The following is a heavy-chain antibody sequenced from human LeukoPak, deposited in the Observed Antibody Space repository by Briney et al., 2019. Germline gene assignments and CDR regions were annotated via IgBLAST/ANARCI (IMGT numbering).Heavy chain of an antibody. V-gene: IGHV4-34*01. Sequence: SETLSLTCAVYGGSFSGYYWSWIRQPPGKGLEWIGEINHSGSTNYNPSLKSRVTISVDTSKNQFSLKLSSVTAADTAVYYCGRLGNGRSRRDTPYYYSMDVWGRGTTVTVS. CDR2: INHSGST. CDR1: GGSFSGYY. CDR3: GRLGNGRSRRDTPYYYSMDV. D-gene: IGHD2-21*01. J-gene: IGHJ6*02.